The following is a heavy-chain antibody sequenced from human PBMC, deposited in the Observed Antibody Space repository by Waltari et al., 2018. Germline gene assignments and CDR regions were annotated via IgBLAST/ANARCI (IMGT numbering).Heavy chain of an antibody. Sequence: QVQLQQWGAGLLKPSESLSLTCAVYGGSFRGYYWRWIRQPPGKGREWIGEINHSGSANYNPSLKSRVTISVDTSKNQFSLKLSSVTAADTAVYYCARALGFGSSSGRIDFWGQGTLVTVSS. CDR2: INHSGSA. J-gene: IGHJ4*02. V-gene: IGHV4-34*01. D-gene: IGHD1-26*01. CDR1: GGSFRGYY. CDR3: ARALGFGSSSGRIDF.